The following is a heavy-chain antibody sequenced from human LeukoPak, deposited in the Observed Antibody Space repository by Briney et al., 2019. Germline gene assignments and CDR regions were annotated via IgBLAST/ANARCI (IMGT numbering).Heavy chain of an antibody. D-gene: IGHD3-10*01. Sequence: GGSLRLSCAASGFTFSSYSMNWVRQAPGKGLEWVSSISSSSSYIYYADSVKGRFTISRDNAKNTLYLQMNSLRAEDTAVYYCARYRSPLPLSGNYFDYWGQGTLVTVSS. V-gene: IGHV3-21*01. CDR3: ARYRSPLPLSGNYFDY. CDR2: ISSSSSYI. J-gene: IGHJ4*02. CDR1: GFTFSSYS.